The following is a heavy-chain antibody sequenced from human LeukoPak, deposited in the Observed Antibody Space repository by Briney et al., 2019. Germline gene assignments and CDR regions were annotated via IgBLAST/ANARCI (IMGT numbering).Heavy chain of an antibody. J-gene: IGHJ4*02. CDR3: AKDSANTIFGVVTTLFDY. CDR2: IRYDGSNK. CDR1: GFTFSSYG. V-gene: IGHV3-30*02. D-gene: IGHD3-3*01. Sequence: GGSLRLSCAASGFTFSSYGMHWVRQAPGKGLEWVAFIRYDGSNKYYADSVKGRFTISRDSSKNTLYLQMNSLRAEVTAEYYCAKDSANTIFGVVTTLFDYWGQGTLVTVSS.